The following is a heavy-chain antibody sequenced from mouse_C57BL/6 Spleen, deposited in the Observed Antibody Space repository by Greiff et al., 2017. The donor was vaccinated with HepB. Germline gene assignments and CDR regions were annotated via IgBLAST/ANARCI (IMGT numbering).Heavy chain of an antibody. CDR1: GYTFTDHT. V-gene: IGHV1-78*01. Sequence: VQLQQSDAELVKPGASVKISCKVSGYTFTDHTIHWMKQRPEQGLEWIGYIYPRDGSTKYNEKFKGKATLTADKSSSTAYMQLNSLTSEDSAVYFWSKSTGVAPRYFDVWGTGTTVTVSS. J-gene: IGHJ1*03. CDR3: SKSTGVAPRYFDV. D-gene: IGHD1-1*01. CDR2: IYPRDGST.